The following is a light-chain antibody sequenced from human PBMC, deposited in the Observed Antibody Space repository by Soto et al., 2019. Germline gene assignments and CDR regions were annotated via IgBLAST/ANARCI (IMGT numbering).Light chain of an antibody. Sequence: QSVLTQPPPASGSPGQSVTISCPGNSSDVGGYNYVSWYQQHPGKAPKLMIYEVNKRPSGVPDRFSGSKSGNTASLTVSGLQAEDEGDYYCSSHAGSKRVFGTGTKVTVL. V-gene: IGLV2-8*01. CDR3: SSHAGSKRV. CDR2: EVN. J-gene: IGLJ1*01. CDR1: SSDVGGYNY.